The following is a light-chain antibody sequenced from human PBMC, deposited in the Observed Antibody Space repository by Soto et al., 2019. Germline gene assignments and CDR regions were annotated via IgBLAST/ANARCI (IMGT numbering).Light chain of an antibody. CDR2: LGS. CDR3: MQALQTPIT. J-gene: IGKJ5*01. Sequence: DIVMTQSPLSLPVTPGEPASISCRSSQSLLHSDGYNSLDWYLQKPGQSPQLLIYLGSTRASGVPDRFSGSGSGTEFTLKISRVAAEDVGVYYCMQALQTPITFGQGTRLDIK. V-gene: IGKV2-28*01. CDR1: QSLLHSDGYNS.